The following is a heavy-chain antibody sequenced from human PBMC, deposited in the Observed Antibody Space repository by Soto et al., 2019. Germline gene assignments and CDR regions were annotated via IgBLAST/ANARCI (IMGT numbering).Heavy chain of an antibody. CDR2: ISHDGSNK. V-gene: IGHV3-30-3*01. Sequence: GGSLRLSCAASGFTFSSYAMHWVRQAPGKGLEWVAVISHDGSNKYYADSVKGRFTISRDNSKNTLYLQMNSLRAEDTAVYYCARDFRTIAVAGTGYWGQGTLVTVSS. CDR3: ARDFRTIAVAGTGY. CDR1: GFTFSSYA. D-gene: IGHD6-19*01. J-gene: IGHJ4*02.